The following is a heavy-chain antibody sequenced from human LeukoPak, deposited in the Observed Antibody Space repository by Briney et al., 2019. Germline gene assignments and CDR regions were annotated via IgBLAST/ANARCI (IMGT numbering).Heavy chain of an antibody. CDR2: ISGSGGST. Sequence: GGSLRLSCAASGFTFSSYAMSWVRQAPGKGLEWVSAISGSGGSTYYADSVKGRFTISRDNSKNTLYLQMNSLRAEDTAVYYCAKGFLIVVATSPSGQHWGQGTLVTVSS. CDR3: AKGFLIVVATSPSGQH. D-gene: IGHD3-22*01. V-gene: IGHV3-23*01. CDR1: GFTFSSYA. J-gene: IGHJ1*01.